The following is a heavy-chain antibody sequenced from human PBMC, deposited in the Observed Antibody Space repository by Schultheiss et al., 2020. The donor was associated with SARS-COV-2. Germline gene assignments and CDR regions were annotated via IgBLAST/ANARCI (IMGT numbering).Heavy chain of an antibody. CDR3: ASGVDSSSPRAFDY. CDR1: GGSISSYY. J-gene: IGHJ4*02. CDR2: IYYSGST. V-gene: IGHV4-59*04. Sequence: SETLSLTCTVSGGSISSYYWSWIRQPPGKGLEWIGYIYYSGSTYYNPSLKSRVTISVDTSMNQFSLKLSSVTAADTAVYYCASGVDSSSPRAFDYWGQGTLVTVSS. D-gene: IGHD6-6*01.